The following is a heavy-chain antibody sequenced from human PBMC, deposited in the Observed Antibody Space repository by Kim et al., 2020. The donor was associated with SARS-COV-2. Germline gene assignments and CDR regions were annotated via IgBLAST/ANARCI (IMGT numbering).Heavy chain of an antibody. V-gene: IGHV3-9*01. CDR1: GFTFDDYA. J-gene: IGHJ4*02. D-gene: IGHD3-10*01. Sequence: SLRLSCAASGFTFDDYAMHWVRQAPGKGLEWVSGISWNSGSIGYADSVKGRFTISRDNAKNSLYLQMNSLRAEDTALYYCAKPLTPYYYGSGSYYNPSSYFDYWGQGTLVTVSS. CDR2: ISWNSGSI. CDR3: AKPLTPYYYGSGSYYNPSSYFDY.